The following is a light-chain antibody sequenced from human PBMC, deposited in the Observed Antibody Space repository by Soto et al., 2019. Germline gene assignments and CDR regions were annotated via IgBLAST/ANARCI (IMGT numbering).Light chain of an antibody. CDR3: SSYTSSNAYV. CDR1: SSDVGGYNY. Sequence: QSALTQPASVSGSPGQSVTISCTGTSSDVGGYNYVSWYQQHPGKAPKLMIYDFSNRPSRASNRFSGSKSGYTASPNISGLQVEDEADYYCSSYTSSNAYVFGTGTKVTVL. J-gene: IGLJ1*01. CDR2: DFS. V-gene: IGLV2-14*03.